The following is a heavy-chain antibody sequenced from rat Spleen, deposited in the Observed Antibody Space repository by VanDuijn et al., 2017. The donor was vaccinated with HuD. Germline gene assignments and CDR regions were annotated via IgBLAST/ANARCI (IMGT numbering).Heavy chain of an antibody. J-gene: IGHJ2*01. V-gene: IGHV5-29*01. CDR3: TRQDYSTDYYYYFDY. CDR2: ISYDGSNT. CDR1: GFTFSNYG. Sequence: EVQLVEYGGGSVQPGRSLKLSCAASGFTFSNYGMAWVRQAPTKGLVWVATISYDGSNTHYRDSVKGRFTISRDNAKTTLYLQMNSLRSEETATYYCTRQDYSTDYYYYFDYWGQGVMVTVSS. D-gene: IGHD1-6*01.